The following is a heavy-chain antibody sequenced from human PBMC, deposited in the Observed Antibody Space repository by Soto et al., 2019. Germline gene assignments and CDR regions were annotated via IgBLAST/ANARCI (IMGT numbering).Heavy chain of an antibody. CDR3: ARGSNIVATFDY. Sequence: QVQLQQWGAGLLKPSETLSLTCAVYGGSFSGYYWSWIRQPPGKGLEWNGEINHSGSTNYNPSLKSRVTISVDTSKNQFSLKLSSVTAADTAVYYCARGSNIVATFDYWGQGTLVTVSS. V-gene: IGHV4-34*01. J-gene: IGHJ4*02. CDR1: GGSFSGYY. CDR2: INHSGST. D-gene: IGHD5-12*01.